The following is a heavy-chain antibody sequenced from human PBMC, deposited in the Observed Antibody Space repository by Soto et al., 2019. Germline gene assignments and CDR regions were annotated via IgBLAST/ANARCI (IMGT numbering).Heavy chain of an antibody. Sequence: QVQLVESGGGVVQPGRSLRLSCAASGFTFSSYGMHWVRQAPGKGLEWVAVISYDGSNKYYADSVKGRFTISRDNSKNTLYLQMNSLRAEDTAVYYCAKGAGGMIVVVIADYWGQGTLVTVSS. CDR2: ISYDGSNK. CDR3: AKGAGGMIVVVIADY. V-gene: IGHV3-30*18. D-gene: IGHD3-22*01. CDR1: GFTFSSYG. J-gene: IGHJ4*02.